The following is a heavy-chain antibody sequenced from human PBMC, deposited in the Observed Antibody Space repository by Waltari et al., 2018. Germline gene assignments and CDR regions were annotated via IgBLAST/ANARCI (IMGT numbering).Heavy chain of an antibody. D-gene: IGHD5-12*01. CDR2: INSDGSST. Sequence: VQLVESGGGLVQPGGSLRLSCAASGFTFSSYWMHWVRQAPGKGLVWVSRINSDGSSTSYADSVKGRFTISRDNAKNTLYLQMNSLRAEDTAVYYCARRRDGYNFNWYFDLWGRGTLVTVSS. J-gene: IGHJ2*01. CDR3: ARRRDGYNFNWYFDL. CDR1: GFTFSSYW. V-gene: IGHV3-74*01.